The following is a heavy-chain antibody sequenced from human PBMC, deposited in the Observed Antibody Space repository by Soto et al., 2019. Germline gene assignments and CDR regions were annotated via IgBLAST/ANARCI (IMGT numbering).Heavy chain of an antibody. D-gene: IGHD2-15*01. CDR1: GYTFTSYY. Sequence: QVQLVQSGAEVKKPEASVKVSCKASGYTFTSYYMHWVRQAPGQGLEWMGIINPSGGSTSYAQKFQGRVTMTRDTSTSTVYMELSSLRSEDTAVYYCARDGLNIVVVVAANYYYYYGMDVWGQGTTVTVSS. CDR2: INPSGGST. J-gene: IGHJ6*02. CDR3: ARDGLNIVVVVAANYYYYYGMDV. V-gene: IGHV1-46*01.